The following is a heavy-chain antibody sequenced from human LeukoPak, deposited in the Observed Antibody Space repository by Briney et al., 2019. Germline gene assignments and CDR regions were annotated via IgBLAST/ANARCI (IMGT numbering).Heavy chain of an antibody. Sequence: GGSLRLSCAASGFTFSSYCMSWVRQAPGKGLEWVANIKHDGSAKYYAASVKGRFTISRDNAKNSLYLQMNSLRAEDTAVYYCARERLLDHDYWGQGTLVTVSS. V-gene: IGHV3-7*01. D-gene: IGHD3-3*01. CDR2: IKHDGSAK. J-gene: IGHJ4*02. CDR1: GFTFSSYC. CDR3: ARERLLDHDY.